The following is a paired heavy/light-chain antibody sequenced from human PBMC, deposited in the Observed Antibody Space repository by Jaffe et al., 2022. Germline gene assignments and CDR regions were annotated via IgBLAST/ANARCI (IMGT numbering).Heavy chain of an antibody. V-gene: IGHV3-49*04. D-gene: IGHD2-8*01. CDR2: IRSRPAGGTT. CDR3: TTDEWRWLRTPFFDY. CDR1: GFVFGDYA. J-gene: IGHJ4*02. Sequence: EVQVVESGGGLVQPGRSLRLSCVTSGFVFGDYAISWVRQAPGKGLEWVGFIRSRPAGGTTQYAASVKDRFSISRDDSKGVAYLQMNSLKIEDTGRYYCTTDEWRWLRTPFFDYWGQGALVTVSS.
Light chain of an antibody. Sequence: DIQMTQSPSSLSASVGDRVTITCRASQSISTYVNWYQQTPGKAPKVLIYDASTLKSGVPSRFSGSGSGTDFTLTISSLQPEDFATYYCQQSYTTPRTFGLGTKVEIK. CDR1: QSISTY. CDR3: QQSYTTPRT. V-gene: IGKV1-39*01. CDR2: DAS. J-gene: IGKJ1*01.